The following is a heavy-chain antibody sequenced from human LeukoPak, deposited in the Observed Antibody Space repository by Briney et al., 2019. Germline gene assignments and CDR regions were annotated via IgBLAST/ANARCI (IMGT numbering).Heavy chain of an antibody. J-gene: IGHJ6*02. D-gene: IGHD3-3*01. CDR3: ARHVSSAWYYDFWSGYYGMDV. Sequence: SETLSLTCTVSGGSISSSSYYWGWIRQPPGKGLEWIGSIYYSGSTYYNPSLKSRVTISVDTSKNQFSLKLSSVTAADTAVYYCARHVSSAWYYDFWSGYYGMDVWGQGTTVTVSS. V-gene: IGHV4-39*01. CDR2: IYYSGST. CDR1: GGSISSSSYY.